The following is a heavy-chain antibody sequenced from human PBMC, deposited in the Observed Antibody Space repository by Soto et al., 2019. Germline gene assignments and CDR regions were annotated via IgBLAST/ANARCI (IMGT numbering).Heavy chain of an antibody. V-gene: IGHV3-23*01. CDR2: ISGNGIST. D-gene: IGHD3-22*01. Sequence: PGGSLRLSCAASGFTFNNYAMSWVRQAPGKGLEWVSAISGNGISTYYADSVRGRFTMTTDTSTSTAYMELRSLRSDDTAVYYCARVFYYDSSAEDAFDIWGQGTMVTVS. CDR3: ARVFYYDSSAEDAFDI. CDR1: GFTFNNYA. J-gene: IGHJ3*02.